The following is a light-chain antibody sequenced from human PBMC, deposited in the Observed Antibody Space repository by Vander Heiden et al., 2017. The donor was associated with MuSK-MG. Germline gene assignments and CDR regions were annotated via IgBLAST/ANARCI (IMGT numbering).Light chain of an antibody. Sequence: AIQMTQSPSSLSASVGDRVTITCRASQGIRNDLGWYQHKPGKAPKLLIYAASSLQSGVPSRFSGSGSGTDFTLTISSLQPEDFATYYCRQDDNYPRTFGQWTKLEIK. J-gene: IGKJ2*01. CDR2: AAS. CDR1: QGIRND. CDR3: RQDDNYPRT. V-gene: IGKV1-6*01.